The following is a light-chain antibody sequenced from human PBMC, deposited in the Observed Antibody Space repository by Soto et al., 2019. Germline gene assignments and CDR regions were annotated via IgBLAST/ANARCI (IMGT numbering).Light chain of an antibody. CDR3: CSYASRRTFV. Sequence: QSALTQPASVSGSPGQSITISYTGTSSDVGSYNLVSWYQQYPGKAPKLIIYEVSKRPSGVSNRFSGSKSGNTASLTISGLQAEDEADYYCCSYASRRTFVFGTGTKLTVL. J-gene: IGLJ1*01. V-gene: IGLV2-23*02. CDR1: SSDVGSYNL. CDR2: EVS.